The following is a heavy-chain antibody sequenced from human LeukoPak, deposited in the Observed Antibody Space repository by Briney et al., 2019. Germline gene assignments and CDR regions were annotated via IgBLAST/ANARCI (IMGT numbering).Heavy chain of an antibody. V-gene: IGHV3-7*01. D-gene: IGHD3-3*01. J-gene: IGHJ4*02. Sequence: GGSLRLSCAASGFTFSSYWMSWVRQAPGKGLEWVADIKQDGSEKNYVDSVKGRFTISRDNSKNTLYLQMNSLRAEDTAVYYCAKDLTIFGVVIPTADYWGQGTLVTVSS. CDR2: IKQDGSEK. CDR3: AKDLTIFGVVIPTADY. CDR1: GFTFSSYW.